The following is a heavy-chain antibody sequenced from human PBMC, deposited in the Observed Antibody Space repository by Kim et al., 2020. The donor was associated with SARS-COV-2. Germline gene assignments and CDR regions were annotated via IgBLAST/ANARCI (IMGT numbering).Heavy chain of an antibody. CDR1: GFTFSNHW. CDR2: IYSDVSST. D-gene: IGHD1-26*01. CDR3: AREIVELVGPNFDY. J-gene: IGHJ4*02. Sequence: GGSLRLSCAASGFTFSNHWMHWVRQAPGKGLVWVARIYSDVSSTTYADSVKGRFTISRDNAKNTLYLQMNSLRAEDTAVYYCAREIVELVGPNFDYWGQGILVTVSS. V-gene: IGHV3-74*01.